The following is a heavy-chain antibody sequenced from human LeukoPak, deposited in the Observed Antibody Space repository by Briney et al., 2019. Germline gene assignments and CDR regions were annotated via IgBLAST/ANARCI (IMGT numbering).Heavy chain of an antibody. V-gene: IGHV3-21*01. CDR1: GFTFNSYS. Sequence: GGSLRLSCAASGFTFNSYSMNWVRQAPGRGLEWVSSISSSSSYVFYGDSVKGRFTISRDSAKNPLNLHMNSLRAEDTAVYYCARGYSGYDYFFDNWGQGTLVTVSS. CDR2: ISSSSSYV. J-gene: IGHJ4*02. CDR3: ARGYSGYDYFFDN. D-gene: IGHD5-12*01.